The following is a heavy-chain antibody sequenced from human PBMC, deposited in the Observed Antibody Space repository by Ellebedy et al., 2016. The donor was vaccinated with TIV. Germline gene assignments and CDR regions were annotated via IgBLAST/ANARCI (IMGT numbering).Heavy chain of an antibody. CDR2: IYHSGST. J-gene: IGHJ4*02. CDR1: GYSISSGYY. CDR3: ARDRNGYNNPLFDY. Sequence: SETLSLTXTVSGYSISSGYYWGWIRQPPGKGLEWIGSIYHSGSTYYNPSLKSRVTISVDTSKNQFSLKLSSVTAADTAVYYCARDRNGYNNPLFDYWGQGTLVTVSS. D-gene: IGHD5-24*01. V-gene: IGHV4-38-2*02.